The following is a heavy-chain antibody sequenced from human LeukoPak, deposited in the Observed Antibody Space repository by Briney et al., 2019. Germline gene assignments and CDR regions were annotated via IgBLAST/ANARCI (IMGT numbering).Heavy chain of an antibody. CDR1: GGSISSSSYY. CDR2: IYYSGST. J-gene: IGHJ3*02. V-gene: IGHV4-39*01. Sequence: SETLSLTCTVSGGSISSSSYYWGWIRQPPGKGLEGIGSIYYSGSTYYNPSLKSRVTISVDTSKNQFSLKLSSVTAADTAVYYCARMGDVEGSVAFDIWGQGTMVTVSS. D-gene: IGHD2-21*01. CDR3: ARMGDVEGSVAFDI.